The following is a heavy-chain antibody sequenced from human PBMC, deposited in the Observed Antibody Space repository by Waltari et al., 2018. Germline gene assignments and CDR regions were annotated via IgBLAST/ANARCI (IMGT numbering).Heavy chain of an antibody. CDR2: IKEDGSEI. D-gene: IGHD6-19*01. V-gene: IGHV3-7*03. CDR1: GFAFSNNW. Sequence: DVRLVESGGGLVQPGGSLRLSCSTSGFAFSNNWMSWVRQAPGKGLEWVANIKEDGSEIYYVDSVKGRFTLSRDNTKNSLFLQMNSLKPDDTAVYYCAASTAWYGTYFDYWGQGSLVTVSA. J-gene: IGHJ4*02. CDR3: AASTAWYGTYFDY.